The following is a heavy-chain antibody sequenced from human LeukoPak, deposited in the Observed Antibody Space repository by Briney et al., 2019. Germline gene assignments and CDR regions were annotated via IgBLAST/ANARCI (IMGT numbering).Heavy chain of an antibody. D-gene: IGHD5-24*01. J-gene: IGHJ4*02. V-gene: IGHV3-53*01. CDR1: GFTVSSNY. CDR2: IYGGGNI. CDR3: ARGAGYNYPYYFDY. Sequence: GGSLRLSCAASGFTVSSNYMNWVRQAPGKGLEWVSVIYGGGNIYYADSVKGRFTISRDNSKNTLYLQMNSLRAEDTAVYYCARGAGYNYPYYFDYWGQGTLATVSS.